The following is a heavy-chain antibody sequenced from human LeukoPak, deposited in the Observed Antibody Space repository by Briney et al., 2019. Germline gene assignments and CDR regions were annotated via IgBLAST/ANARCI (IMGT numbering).Heavy chain of an antibody. CDR3: AKGARVYDH. J-gene: IGHJ4*02. CDR2: ISGSGHDT. D-gene: IGHD5/OR15-5a*01. V-gene: IGHV3-11*04. Sequence: GGSLRLSCEASGFTFSDSYMSWVRQAPGKGLEWLTYISGSGHDTSYADSVKGRYTVSRDNAKNSLFLQMNSLRAEDTAVYYCAKGARVYDHWGQGTLVTVSS. CDR1: GFTFSDSY.